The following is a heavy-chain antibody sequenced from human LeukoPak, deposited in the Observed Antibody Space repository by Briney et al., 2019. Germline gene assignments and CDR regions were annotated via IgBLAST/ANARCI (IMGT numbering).Heavy chain of an antibody. D-gene: IGHD5-12*01. V-gene: IGHV4-59*01. CDR3: ARHTAFLDIVATIDWFDP. J-gene: IGHJ5*02. CDR1: GGSISSYY. Sequence: SETLSLTCTVSGGSISSYYWSWIRQPPGKGLEWIGYIYYSGSTNYNPSLKSRVTISVDTSKNQFSLKLSSVTAADTAVYYCARHTAFLDIVATIDWFDPWGQGTLVTVSS. CDR2: IYYSGST.